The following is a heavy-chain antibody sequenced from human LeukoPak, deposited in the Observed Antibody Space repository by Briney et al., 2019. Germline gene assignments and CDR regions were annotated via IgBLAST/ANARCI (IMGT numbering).Heavy chain of an antibody. V-gene: IGHV1-24*01. J-gene: IGHJ4*02. D-gene: IGHD2-2*01. CDR3: TSSIVVIPTAGRFDY. CDR1: GYTLTELS. Sequence: ASVKVSCKVSGYTLTELSMHWVRQAPGKGLEWMGGFDPEDGETIYAQNFQGRVTMTEGTSTDTAYMELSSLRSEDTAMYYCTSSIVVIPTAGRFDYWGQGALVTVSS. CDR2: FDPEDGET.